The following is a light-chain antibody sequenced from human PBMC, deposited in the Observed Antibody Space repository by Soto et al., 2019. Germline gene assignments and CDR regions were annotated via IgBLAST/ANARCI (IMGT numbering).Light chain of an antibody. CDR3: SACDDSLNGVV. CDR1: SPNIGSKT. V-gene: IGLV1-44*01. CDR2: SDN. J-gene: IGLJ2*01. Sequence: QSVLTQPPSASGTPGQRVTISCSGSSPNIGSKTVKWYQQIPGTAPKLLIYSDNQRPSGVPDRFSGSKSGTSASLAISGLQSEDEADYYCSACDDSLNGVVFGGGTKLTVL.